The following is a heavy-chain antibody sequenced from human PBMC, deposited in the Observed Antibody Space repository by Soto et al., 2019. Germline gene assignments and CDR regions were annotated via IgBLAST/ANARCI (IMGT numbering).Heavy chain of an antibody. J-gene: IGHJ4*02. Sequence: PDTLTLTCGDYGGSFSEYGRRWIREPPEKGLEWVGEINHSGSTNYNPSLKSRVTISVDTSKNQFSLKLSSVTAADSAVYYCATSGPYSRSSVGYWGQGTLVPVSS. D-gene: IGHD6-6*01. CDR1: GGSFSEYG. V-gene: IGHV4-34*08. CDR3: ATSGPYSRSSVGY. CDR2: INHSGST.